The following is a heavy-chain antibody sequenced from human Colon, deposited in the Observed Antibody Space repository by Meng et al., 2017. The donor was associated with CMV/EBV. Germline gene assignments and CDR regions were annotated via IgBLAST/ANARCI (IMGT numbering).Heavy chain of an antibody. J-gene: IGHJ4*02. Sequence: GESLKISCAASGFTVTNNFMTWVRQAPGKGLEWVSVIYSGGSTYYADSVKGRFTISRDNSKNTLYLQMNSLRAEDTAVYYCARGIVGATGSYYFDYWGQGTLVTVSS. CDR1: GFTVTNNF. CDR3: ARGIVGATGSYYFDY. D-gene: IGHD1-26*01. V-gene: IGHV3-66*02. CDR2: IYSGGST.